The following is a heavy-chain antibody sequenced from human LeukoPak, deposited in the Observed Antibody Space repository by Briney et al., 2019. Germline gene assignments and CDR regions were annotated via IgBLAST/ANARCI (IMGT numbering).Heavy chain of an antibody. CDR2: ISPYNGDT. V-gene: IGHV1-18*01. D-gene: IGHD6-19*01. Sequence: ASVKVSCRASGYTFTSNGISWVRQAPGQGLEWMAWISPYNGDTTYAQELQGRVTVTTDASTSTAHMELRSLRSDDTAMYFCARLRGGIYSSRDAFDIWGQGTMVTVSS. J-gene: IGHJ3*02. CDR1: GYTFTSNG. CDR3: ARLRGGIYSSRDAFDI.